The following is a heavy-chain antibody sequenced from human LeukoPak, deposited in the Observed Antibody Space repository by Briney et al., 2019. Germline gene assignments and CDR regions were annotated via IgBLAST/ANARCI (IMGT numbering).Heavy chain of an antibody. V-gene: IGHV4-4*07. J-gene: IGHJ4*02. D-gene: IGHD4-23*01. Sequence: PSETLSLTCSVSGGSISDFYWSWIRQPAGKGLEWIGRIYSSGNTNYNPSLKSRVTMSLDASKNQFSLKPSSVTAADTAVYYCARNSGDYWGQGTLVTVSS. CDR1: GGSISDFY. CDR2: IYSSGNT. CDR3: ARNSGDY.